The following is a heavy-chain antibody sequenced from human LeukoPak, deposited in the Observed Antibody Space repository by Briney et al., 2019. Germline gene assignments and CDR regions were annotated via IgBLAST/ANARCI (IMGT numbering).Heavy chain of an antibody. D-gene: IGHD4-11*01. CDR1: GYTFTSYD. V-gene: IGHV1-2*02. Sequence: ASVKVSCKASGYTFTSYDINWVRQAPGQGLEWMGWINPNSGGTNYAQKFQGRVTMTRDTSISTAYMELSRLRSDDTAVYYCARGLLGTVTIDYWGQGTLVTVSS. J-gene: IGHJ4*02. CDR3: ARGLLGTVTIDY. CDR2: INPNSGGT.